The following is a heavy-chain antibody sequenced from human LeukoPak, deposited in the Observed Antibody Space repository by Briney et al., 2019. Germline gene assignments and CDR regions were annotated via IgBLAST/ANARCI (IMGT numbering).Heavy chain of an antibody. CDR1: GGSITNYY. CDR3: ARDARTIRQRSDAFDI. D-gene: IGHD3-3*02. J-gene: IGHJ3*02. CDR2: IYYTGST. Sequence: SETLSPTCIVSGGSITNYYWSWIRQPPGKGLEWIGYIYYTGSTDYSPSLNSRVTISIDTSKTQFSLNLRSVTAADTAVYYCARDARTIRQRSDAFDIWGQGTMVTVSS. V-gene: IGHV4-59*01.